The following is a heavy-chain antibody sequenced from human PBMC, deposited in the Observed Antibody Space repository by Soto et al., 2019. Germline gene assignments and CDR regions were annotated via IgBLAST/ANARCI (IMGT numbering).Heavy chain of an antibody. CDR2: IIPILGIA. D-gene: IGHD3-10*01. V-gene: IGHV1-69*02. CDR1: GGTFSSYT. CDR3: ARAPILDYYGSGSYHYYYYYGMDV. Sequence: SVKVSCKASGGTFSSYTISWVRQAPGQGLEWMGRIIPILGIANYAQKFQGRVTITADKSTSTAYMELSSLRSEDTAVYYCARAPILDYYGSGSYHYYYYYGMDVWGQGTTVTVSS. J-gene: IGHJ6*02.